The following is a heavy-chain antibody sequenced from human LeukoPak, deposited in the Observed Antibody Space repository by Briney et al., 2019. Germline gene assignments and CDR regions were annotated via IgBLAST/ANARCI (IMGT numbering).Heavy chain of an antibody. Sequence: SETLSLTCTVSGGSISSYYWNWIRQPPGKGLEWIGYIYYTGSTNYNPSLKSRVTISVDTSNNQFSLKLNSVTATDTAVYYCARSGTSRYYFYGMDVWGQGTTVTVSS. CDR3: ARSGTSRYYFYGMDV. D-gene: IGHD3-9*01. CDR2: IYYTGST. V-gene: IGHV4-59*08. CDR1: GGSISSYY. J-gene: IGHJ6*02.